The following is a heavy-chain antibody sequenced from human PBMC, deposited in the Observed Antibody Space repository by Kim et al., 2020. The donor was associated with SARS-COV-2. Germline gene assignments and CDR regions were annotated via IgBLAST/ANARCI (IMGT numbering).Heavy chain of an antibody. V-gene: IGHV3-30*04. CDR3: ARERALYYYDSSGYSYY. D-gene: IGHD3-22*01. CDR1: GFTFSSYA. Sequence: GGSLRLSCAASGFTFSSYAMHWVRQAPGKGLEWVAVISYDGSNKYYADSVKGRFTISRDNSKNTLYLQMNSLRAEDTAVYYCARERALYYYDSSGYSYY. CDR2: ISYDGSNK. J-gene: IGHJ4*01.